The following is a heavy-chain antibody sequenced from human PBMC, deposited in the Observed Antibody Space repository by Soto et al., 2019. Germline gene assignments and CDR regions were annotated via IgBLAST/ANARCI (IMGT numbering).Heavy chain of an antibody. D-gene: IGHD6-13*01. CDR2: INWNGGST. Sequence: GSLRLSCAASGFTFDDYGMSWVRQAPGKGLEWVSGINWNGGSTGYADSVKGRFTISRDNAKNSLYLQMNSLRAEDTALYHCARISAAAAYMDVWGKGTTVTVSS. V-gene: IGHV3-20*01. CDR3: ARISAAAAYMDV. CDR1: GFTFDDYG. J-gene: IGHJ6*03.